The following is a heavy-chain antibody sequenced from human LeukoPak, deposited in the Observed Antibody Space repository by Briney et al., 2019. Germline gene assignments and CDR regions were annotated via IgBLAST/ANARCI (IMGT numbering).Heavy chain of an antibody. Sequence: GESLKISCKGSGYSFTSNWIGWVRQMPGKGLEWMGVIYPSDSDTRYSPSFQGQVTISADKSISTAYLQWRSLKVSDSAMYYCARLTAVVTFDYWGQGTLVTVSP. V-gene: IGHV5-51*01. D-gene: IGHD4-23*01. CDR2: IYPSDSDT. CDR1: GYSFTSNW. CDR3: ARLTAVVTFDY. J-gene: IGHJ4*02.